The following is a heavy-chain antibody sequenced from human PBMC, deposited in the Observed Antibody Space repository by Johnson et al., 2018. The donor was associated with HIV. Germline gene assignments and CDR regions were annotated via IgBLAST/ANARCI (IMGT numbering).Heavy chain of an antibody. CDR1: GFTVSSNY. V-gene: IGHV3-48*01. D-gene: IGHD3-10*01. CDR3: ARDSGVDAFDI. J-gene: IGHJ3*02. CDR2: ISSSGTTI. Sequence: VQLVESGGGLVQPGGSLRLSCAASGFTVSSNYMSWVRQAPGKGLEWVSYISSSGTTIYYADSVKGRFTISRDNSKNTLYLQMNSLRAEDTAVYYCARDSGVDAFDIWGQGTMVTVSS.